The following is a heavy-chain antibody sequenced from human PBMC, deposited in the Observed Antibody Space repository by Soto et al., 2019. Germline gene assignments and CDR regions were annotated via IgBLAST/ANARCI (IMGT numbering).Heavy chain of an antibody. Sequence: GASVKVSCKVSGYTLTELSMHWVRQAPGKGLEWMGGFDPEDGETIYAQKFQGRVTMTEDTSTDTAYMELSSLRSEDTAVYYCATVLPPYYDILTGYLFDYWGQGTLVTVSS. V-gene: IGHV1-24*01. D-gene: IGHD3-9*01. CDR3: ATVLPPYYDILTGYLFDY. J-gene: IGHJ4*02. CDR2: FDPEDGET. CDR1: GYTLTELS.